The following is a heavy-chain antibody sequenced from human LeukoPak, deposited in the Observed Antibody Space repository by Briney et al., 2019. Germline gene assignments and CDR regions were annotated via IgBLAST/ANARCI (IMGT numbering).Heavy chain of an antibody. V-gene: IGHV3-23*01. Sequence: GGSLRLSCAASGFTLSTYAMSWVRQTPGKGLEWVAATSSSDAGTYHADSVRGRFTISRDNAKNSLYLQMNSLRAEDTAVYYCARDYGGSSPFDYWGQGTLVTVSS. CDR1: GFTLSTYA. J-gene: IGHJ4*02. D-gene: IGHD4-23*01. CDR3: ARDYGGSSPFDY. CDR2: TSSSDAGT.